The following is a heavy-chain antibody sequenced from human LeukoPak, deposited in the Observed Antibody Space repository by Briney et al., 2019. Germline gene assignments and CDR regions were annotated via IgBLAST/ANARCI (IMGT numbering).Heavy chain of an antibody. D-gene: IGHD1-26*01. CDR2: INHSGST. CDR1: GGSFSGYY. V-gene: IGHV4-34*01. Sequence: SETLSLTCAVYGGSFSGYYWSWIRQPTGKGLEWIGEINHSGSTNYNPSLKSRVPISIDTSKNQFSLKLRSVTAADTAVYYCASSPVGATDYWGQGTLVTVSS. J-gene: IGHJ4*02. CDR3: ASSPVGATDY.